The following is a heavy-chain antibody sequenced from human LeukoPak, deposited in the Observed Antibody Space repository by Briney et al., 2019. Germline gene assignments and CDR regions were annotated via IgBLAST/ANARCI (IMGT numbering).Heavy chain of an antibody. CDR3: ARGTRYGGNSPNFDY. V-gene: IGHV3-21*01. J-gene: IGHJ4*02. CDR2: ISSSSSYI. CDR1: GFTFSSYS. Sequence: GGSLRLSCAASGFTFSSYSMNWVRQAPGKGLEWVSSISSSSSYIYSADSVKGRFTISRDNAKNSLYLQMNSLRAEDKAVYYCARGTRYGGNSPNFDYWGQGTLVTVSS. D-gene: IGHD4-23*01.